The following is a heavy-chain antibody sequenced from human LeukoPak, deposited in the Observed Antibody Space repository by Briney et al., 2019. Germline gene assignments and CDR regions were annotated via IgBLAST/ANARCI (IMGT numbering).Heavy chain of an antibody. CDR2: MYYRGSN. J-gene: IGHJ6*02. V-gene: IGHV4-59*01. CDR3: AGWANYFGMDA. Sequence: SETLSLTCTVSGGSISSYYWSWIRQPPGKGLEWIGYMYYRGSNNYNPSLKSRVTISVDTSKNQFSLKLTSVTAADRAVYYCAGWANYFGMDAWGQGTTVTVSS. CDR1: GGSISSYY.